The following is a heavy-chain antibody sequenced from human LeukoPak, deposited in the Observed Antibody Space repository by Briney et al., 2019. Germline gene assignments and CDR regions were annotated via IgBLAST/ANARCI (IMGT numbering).Heavy chain of an antibody. CDR3: ARGRLVRGVSLYYFDY. D-gene: IGHD3-10*01. CDR1: GYTFTSYD. Sequence: ASVKVSCKASGYTFTSYDINWARQATGQGLEWMGWMNPNSGNTGYAQKFQGRVTMTRNTSISTAYMELSSLRSEDTAVYYCARGRLVRGVSLYYFDYWGQGTLVTVSS. J-gene: IGHJ4*02. V-gene: IGHV1-8*01. CDR2: MNPNSGNT.